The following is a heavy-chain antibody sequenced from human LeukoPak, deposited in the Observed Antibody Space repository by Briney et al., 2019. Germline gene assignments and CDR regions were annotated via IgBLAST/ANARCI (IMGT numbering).Heavy chain of an antibody. CDR3: ARVKTQGYCSSTSCQVYYFDH. CDR1: GGSISSYY. D-gene: IGHD2-2*01. CDR2: IYYSGST. J-gene: IGHJ4*02. Sequence: SETLSLTCTVSGGSISSYYWSWIRQPPGKGLERIGYIYYSGSTNYNPSLKSRVTISVDTSKNQFSLKLSSVTAADTAVYYCARVKTQGYCSSTSCQVYYFDHWGQGTLVTVSS. V-gene: IGHV4-59*01.